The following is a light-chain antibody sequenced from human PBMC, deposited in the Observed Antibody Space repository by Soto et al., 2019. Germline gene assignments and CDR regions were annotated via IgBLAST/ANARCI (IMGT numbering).Light chain of an antibody. CDR1: SSDVGGYNY. V-gene: IGLV2-14*01. CDR3: SSYTSSSTLI. J-gene: IGLJ2*01. CDR2: GVT. Sequence: QSALTQPPSASGSPGQSVTISCTGTSSDVGGYNYVSWYQHHPGKAPKLLIYGVTDRPSGVSHRFSGSRSDSTASLTISGLQAEDEADYYCSSYTSSSTLIFGGGTKLTVL.